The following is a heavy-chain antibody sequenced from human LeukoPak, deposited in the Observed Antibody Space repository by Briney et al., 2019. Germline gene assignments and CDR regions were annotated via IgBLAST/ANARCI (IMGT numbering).Heavy chain of an antibody. CDR2: MNPNSGNT. CDR3: ATGIVVVPAALGDY. Sequence: ASVKVSCKASGYTFTSYEINWVRQATGQGLEWMGWMNPNSGNTGYAQKFQGRVTMTEDTSTDTAYMELSSLRSEDTAVYYCATGIVVVPAALGDYWGQGTLVTVSS. J-gene: IGHJ4*02. CDR1: GYTFTSYE. V-gene: IGHV1-8*01. D-gene: IGHD2-2*01.